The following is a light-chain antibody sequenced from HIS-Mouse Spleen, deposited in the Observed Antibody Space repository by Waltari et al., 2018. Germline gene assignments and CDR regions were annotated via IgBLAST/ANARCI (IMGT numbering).Light chain of an antibody. Sequence: EIVMTQYPATLSVSPGERATIPCRASQSVSSNLAWYQQKPGPAPRLLIYGASTRATGIPARFSGSGSGTEFTLTISSMQSEDFAVYYCQQYNNWPPYTFGQGTKLEIK. J-gene: IGKJ2*01. V-gene: IGKV3-15*01. CDR1: QSVSSN. CDR2: GAS. CDR3: QQYNNWPPYT.